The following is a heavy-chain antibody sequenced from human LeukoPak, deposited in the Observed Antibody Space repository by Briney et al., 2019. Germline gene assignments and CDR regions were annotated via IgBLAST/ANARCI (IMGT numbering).Heavy chain of an antibody. D-gene: IGHD2-15*01. CDR1: GFTFSNYV. Sequence: GGSLRLSCAVSGFTFSNYVMSWVRQAPGKGLEWVSAISGSGGNTYYADSVKGRFTISRDNSKNTLYLQMNSLRAEDTAVYYCAKGALGYCSGGSCYQEYFQHWGQGTLVTVSS. CDR3: AKGALGYCSGGSCYQEYFQH. V-gene: IGHV3-23*01. J-gene: IGHJ1*01. CDR2: ISGSGGNT.